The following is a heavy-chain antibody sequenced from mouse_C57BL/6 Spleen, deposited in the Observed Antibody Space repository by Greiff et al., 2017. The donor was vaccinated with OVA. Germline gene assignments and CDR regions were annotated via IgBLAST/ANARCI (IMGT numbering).Heavy chain of an antibody. CDR1: GYTFTDYY. J-gene: IGHJ4*01. CDR3: ARGGLYGPLDAMDY. D-gene: IGHD1-1*02. Sequence: EVQLQQSGPELVKPGASVKISCKASGYTFTDYYMNWVKQSHGKSLEWIGDINPNNGGTSYNQKFKGKATLTVDKSSSTAYMELRSLTSEDSAVYYCARGGLYGPLDAMDYWGQGTSVTVSS. CDR2: INPNNGGT. V-gene: IGHV1-26*01.